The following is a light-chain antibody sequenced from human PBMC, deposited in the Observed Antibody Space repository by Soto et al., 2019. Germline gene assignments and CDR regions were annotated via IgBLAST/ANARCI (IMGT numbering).Light chain of an antibody. J-gene: IGLJ1*01. Sequence: QSVLTQPASVSGSPGQSITISCTGTSSDVGGYPYVSWYQQHPGEAPKLMIFEVSNRPSGVSPRFSGSRSGNTASLTISGLQAEDEADYYCTSFTNSSIGLFGHGTKLT. CDR2: EVS. V-gene: IGLV2-14*01. CDR3: TSFTNSSIGL. CDR1: SSDVGGYPY.